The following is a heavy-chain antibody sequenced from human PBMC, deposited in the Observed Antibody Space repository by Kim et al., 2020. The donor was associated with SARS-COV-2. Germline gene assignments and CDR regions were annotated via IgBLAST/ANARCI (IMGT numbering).Heavy chain of an antibody. V-gene: IGHV4-34*01. CDR1: GGSFSGYY. D-gene: IGHD3-16*02. J-gene: IGHJ6*02. CDR3: ARGVYYDYVWGSYRQKFYYYYGMDV. Sequence: SETLSLTCAVYGGSFSGYYWSWIRQPPGKGLEWIGEINHSGSTNYNPSLKSRVTISVDTSKNQFSLKLSSVTAADTAVYYCARGVYYDYVWGSYRQKFYYYYGMDVWGQGTTVTVSS. CDR2: INHSGST.